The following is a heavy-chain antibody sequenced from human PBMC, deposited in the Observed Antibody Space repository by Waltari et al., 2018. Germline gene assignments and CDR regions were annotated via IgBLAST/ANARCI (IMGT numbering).Heavy chain of an antibody. V-gene: IGHV4-38-2*01. D-gene: IGHD1-7*01. Sequence: QVQLQESGPGLVKPSETLSLTCPVSGYSFTSGSYWGWLRPPPGKGLEWIGCISHSGSTYNNPSLKARVTISVDTSKNQFSLKLSSVTAADTAVYYCARHTNWNYGDYFDYWGQGTLVTVSS. CDR1: GYSFTSGSY. J-gene: IGHJ4*02. CDR3: ARHTNWNYGDYFDY. CDR2: ISHSGST.